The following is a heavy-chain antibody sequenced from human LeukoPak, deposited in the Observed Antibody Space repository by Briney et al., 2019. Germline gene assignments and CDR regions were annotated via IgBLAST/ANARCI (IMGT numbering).Heavy chain of an antibody. Sequence: GASVKVSCKASGYTFTGYYMHWVRQAPGQGLEWMGWINPNSGGTNYAQKFQGRVTMTRDTSISTAYMELSRLRSDDTAVYYCARVLGNGYTSPGDYWGQGTLVTVSS. CDR2: INPNSGGT. CDR1: GYTFTGYY. D-gene: IGHD5-24*01. J-gene: IGHJ4*02. V-gene: IGHV1-2*02. CDR3: ARVLGNGYTSPGDY.